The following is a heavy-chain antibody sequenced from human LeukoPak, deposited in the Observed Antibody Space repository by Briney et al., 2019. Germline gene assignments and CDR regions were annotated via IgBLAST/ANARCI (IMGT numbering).Heavy chain of an antibody. CDR2: ISGSGAST. CDR3: AKGGVSYTYYFDC. J-gene: IGHJ4*02. V-gene: IGHV3-23*01. Sequence: GGSLRLSCAASGFTFSRYWMSWVRQAPGKGLEWVSGISGSGASTYSADFVKGRFTISRDTSKNTLYQQLNSLRAEDTAVYYCAKGGVSYTYYFDCWGQGTLVTVSS. D-gene: IGHD2-8*01. CDR1: GFTFSRYW.